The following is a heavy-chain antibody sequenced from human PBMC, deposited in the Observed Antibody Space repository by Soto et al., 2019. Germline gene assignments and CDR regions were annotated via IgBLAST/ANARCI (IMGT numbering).Heavy chain of an antibody. CDR2: FDPEDGET. V-gene: IGHV1-24*01. CDR3: ATEVAGYDAFDI. Sequence: AASVKVSCKVSGYTLTELSMHWVRQAPGKGLEWMGGFDPEDGETIYAQKFQGRVTMTEDTSTDTAYMELSSLRSEDTAVYYCATEVAGYDAFDIWGQGTMVTVSS. J-gene: IGHJ3*02. CDR1: GYTLTELS. D-gene: IGHD2-15*01.